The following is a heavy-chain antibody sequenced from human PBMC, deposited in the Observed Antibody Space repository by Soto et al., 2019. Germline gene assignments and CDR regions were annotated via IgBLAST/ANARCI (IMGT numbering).Heavy chain of an antibody. Sequence: QVTLKESGPVLVRPTETLTLTCTVSGFSLSNTRMGVRWIRQPPGKALEWLAHIFSKDEKSYSTSLKSRLTISRATSKSQVVLTMTNMDPVYTATYYCARGSSGGWYWRYYFDYWGQGALVTVSS. CDR2: IFSKDEK. CDR3: ARGSSGGWYWRYYFDY. D-gene: IGHD6-19*01. J-gene: IGHJ4*02. CDR1: GFSLSNTRMG. V-gene: IGHV2-26*01.